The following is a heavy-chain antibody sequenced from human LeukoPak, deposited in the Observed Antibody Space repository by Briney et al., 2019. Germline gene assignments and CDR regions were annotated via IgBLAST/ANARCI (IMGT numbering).Heavy chain of an antibody. J-gene: IGHJ4*02. CDR1: GGTFSSYA. D-gene: IGHD3-22*01. CDR3: ARSYYDSSGYYGYYFDY. Sequence: ASVKVSCKASGGTFSSYAISWVRQAPGQGLEWMGGIIPIFGTANYAQKFQGRVTITADESTSTAYMELSSLRSEDTAVYYCARSYYDSSGYYGYYFDYWGQGTLVTVSS. CDR2: IIPIFGTA. V-gene: IGHV1-69*13.